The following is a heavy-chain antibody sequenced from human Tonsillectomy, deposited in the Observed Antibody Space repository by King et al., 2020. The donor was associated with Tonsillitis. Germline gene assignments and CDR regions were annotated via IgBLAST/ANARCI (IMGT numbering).Heavy chain of an antibody. CDR3: ARDYCTNGVCSWFDP. J-gene: IGHJ5*02. V-gene: IGHV1-2*02. Sequence: QLVQSGAEVKKPGASVKVSCKASGYTFSGYYMHWGRQAPGQGLEWMGWINPNSGGPNYSQKFQGRVTLTRDTSIITAYMELSRLRSDDTAVYYCARDYCTNGVCSWFDPWGQGTLVTVSS. D-gene: IGHD2-8*01. CDR1: GYTFSGYY. CDR2: INPNSGGP.